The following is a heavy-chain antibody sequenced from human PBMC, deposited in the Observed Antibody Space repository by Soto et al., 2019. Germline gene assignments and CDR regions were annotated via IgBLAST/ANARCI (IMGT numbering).Heavy chain of an antibody. D-gene: IGHD6-13*01. V-gene: IGHV3-23*01. CDR2: ISRSGGST. CDR1: GFTFSSYA. J-gene: IGHJ3*02. Sequence: EVQLLESGGGLVQPGGSLRLSCAASGFTFSSYAMSWVRQAPGKGLEWVSAISRSGGSTYYEDSVKGRFTISRDNSKNTLYLPMNSLRAEDTAVYYCAKWAAAWLGGAVDIWGQGTMVTVSS. CDR3: AKWAAAWLGGAVDI.